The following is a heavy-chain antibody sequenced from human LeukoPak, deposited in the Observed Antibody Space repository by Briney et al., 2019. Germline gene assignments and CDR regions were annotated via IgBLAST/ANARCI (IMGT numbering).Heavy chain of an antibody. CDR3: ARYNCNYYYYYMDV. CDR2: INPNSGGT. J-gene: IGHJ6*03. CDR1: GYTFTGYY. Sequence: ASVKVSCKASGYTFTGYYMHWVRQAPGQGLEWMGWINPNSGGTNYAQKFQGRVTMTRDTSISTAYMELSRLRSDDTAVYYCARYNCNYYYYYMDVWGKGTTVTVSS. V-gene: IGHV1-2*02. D-gene: IGHD1-20*01.